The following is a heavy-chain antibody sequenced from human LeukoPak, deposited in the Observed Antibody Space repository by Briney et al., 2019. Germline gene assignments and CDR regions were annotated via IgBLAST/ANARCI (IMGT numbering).Heavy chain of an antibody. V-gene: IGHV4-59*08. CDR1: GGSISSYY. D-gene: IGHD5-18*01. CDR3: ARGYSRTYFDY. CDR2: IYYSGST. Sequence: SETLSLTCTVSGGSISSYYWSWIRQPPGKGLEWIGYIYYSGSTNYNPSLKSRVTISIDTSKNQFSLKLSSVTAADTAMYYCARGYSRTYFDYWGQRTLVTVSS. J-gene: IGHJ4*02.